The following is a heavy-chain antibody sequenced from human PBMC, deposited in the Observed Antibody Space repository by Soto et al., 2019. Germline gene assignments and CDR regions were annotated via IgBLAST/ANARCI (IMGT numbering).Heavy chain of an antibody. CDR2: ISWNSGSI. V-gene: IGHV3-9*01. J-gene: IGHJ5*02. CDR1: GFTFDDYA. Sequence: EVQLVESGGGLVQPGRSLRLSCAASGFTFDDYAMHWVRQAPGKGLEWVSGISWNSGSIGYADSVKGRFTISRDNAKNSLYLQMYSLRAEDTALYYCAKVGYSSGWYNWFDPWGQGTLVTVSS. CDR3: AKVGYSSGWYNWFDP. D-gene: IGHD6-19*01.